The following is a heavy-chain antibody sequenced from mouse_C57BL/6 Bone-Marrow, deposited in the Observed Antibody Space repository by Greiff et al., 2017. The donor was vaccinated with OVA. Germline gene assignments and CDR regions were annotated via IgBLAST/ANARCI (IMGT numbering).Heavy chain of an antibody. J-gene: IGHJ3*01. CDR3: ARYPDYGSFAY. Sequence: QVQLQQSDAELVKPGASVKISCKVSGYTFTDHTIHWMKQRPEQGLEWIGYIYPRDGSTKYNEKFTGKATLTADKSSSTAYMQLNSLKSEDTEVYFCARYPDYGSFAYWGTGTLVTVSA. CDR1: GYTFTDHT. CDR2: IYPRDGST. V-gene: IGHV1-78*01. D-gene: IGHD1-1*02.